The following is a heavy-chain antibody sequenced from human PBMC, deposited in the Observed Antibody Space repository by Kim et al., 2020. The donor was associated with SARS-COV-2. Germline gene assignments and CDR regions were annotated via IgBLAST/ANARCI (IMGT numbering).Heavy chain of an antibody. CDR2: IRNVGSNI. J-gene: IGHJ3*02. Sequence: GGSLRLSCAASGFTFSSYGMHWVRQAPGKGLEWVASIRNVGSNIYYADSVKGRFTISRDNSQNTLSLQMNSLRAEDTAVYYCAGELIVGVAAFVIWGEG. V-gene: IGHV3-30*02. CDR1: GFTFSSYG. CDR3: AGELIVGVAAFVI. D-gene: IGHD1-26*01.